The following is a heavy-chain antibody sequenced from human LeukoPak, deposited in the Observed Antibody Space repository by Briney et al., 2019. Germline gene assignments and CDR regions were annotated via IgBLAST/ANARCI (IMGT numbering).Heavy chain of an antibody. Sequence: SVKVSCKASGGTFSTYAINWLRQAPGQGLEWMGGIIPIFGTANYAQKFQGRVTITTDESTSTAYMELSSLRSEDTAVYYCARVFARSGEIRGSYYYYWGQGTLVTVSS. CDR2: IIPIFGTA. V-gene: IGHV1-69*05. D-gene: IGHD1-26*01. CDR1: GGTFSTYA. J-gene: IGHJ4*02. CDR3: ARVFARSGEIRGSYYYY.